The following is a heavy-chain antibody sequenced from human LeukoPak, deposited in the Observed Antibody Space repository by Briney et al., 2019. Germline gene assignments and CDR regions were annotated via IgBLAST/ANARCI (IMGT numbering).Heavy chain of an antibody. V-gene: IGHV1-2*02. D-gene: IGHD4-17*01. CDR2: INPNSGGT. Sequence: ASVKVSCKASGYTFTGYYTHWVRQAPGQGLVWMGWINPNSGGTNYAQKFQGRVTMTRDTSISTAYMELSRLRSDDTAVYYCARVGSRLRGLPYFDYWGQGTLVTVSS. CDR3: ARVGSRLRGLPYFDY. CDR1: GYTFTGYY. J-gene: IGHJ4*02.